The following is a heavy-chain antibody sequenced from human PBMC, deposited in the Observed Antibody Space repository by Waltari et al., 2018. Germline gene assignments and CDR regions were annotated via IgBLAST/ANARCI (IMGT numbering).Heavy chain of an antibody. V-gene: IGHV1-46*01. CDR3: ARDLIVSSSHPDAADY. J-gene: IGHJ4*02. D-gene: IGHD6-13*01. Sequence: QVQLVQSGAEVKKPGASVTVSCKASGYTFTSYYMHWVRPAPGQGLEWMGIINPSGGSTSYAQKFQGRVTMTRDTSTSTVYMELSSLRSEDTAVYYCARDLIVSSSHPDAADYWGQGTLVTVSS. CDR2: INPSGGST. CDR1: GYTFTSYY.